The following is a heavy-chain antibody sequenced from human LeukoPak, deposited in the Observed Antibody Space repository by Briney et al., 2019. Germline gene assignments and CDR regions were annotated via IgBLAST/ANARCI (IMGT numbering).Heavy chain of an antibody. J-gene: IGHJ4*02. CDR1: GFTLSSHS. V-gene: IGHV3-21*01. CDR2: ISSSSSYI. CDR3: ARAAENYGGRFDS. D-gene: IGHD3-16*01. Sequence: PGGSLRLSCAASGFTLSSHSMNWVRQAQGKGLEWVSSISSSSSYIYYADSVKGRFTISRDNAKNSLYLQMNSLRAEDTAVYYCARAAENYGGRFDSWGQGTLVTVSS.